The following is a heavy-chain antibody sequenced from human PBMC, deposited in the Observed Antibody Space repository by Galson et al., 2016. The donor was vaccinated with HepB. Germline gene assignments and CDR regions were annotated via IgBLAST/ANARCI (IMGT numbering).Heavy chain of an antibody. J-gene: IGHJ3*02. CDR3: ARGESGYYEALDI. Sequence: SLRLSCAASGFTVTNYDMHWVRQAPGKGLEWVAVISYDGSIKHYADSVKGRFTISRDNAKNTLYLQMNSVRVEDTAVYFCARGESGYYEALDIWGQGTMVTVFS. CDR1: GFTVTNYD. CDR2: ISYDGSIK. D-gene: IGHD3-22*01. V-gene: IGHV3-30*03.